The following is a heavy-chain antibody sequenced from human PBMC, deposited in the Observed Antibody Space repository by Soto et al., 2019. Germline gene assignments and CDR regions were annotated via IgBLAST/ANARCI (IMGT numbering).Heavy chain of an antibody. J-gene: IGHJ3*02. D-gene: IGHD6-13*01. V-gene: IGHV1-18*01. CDR2: ISAKNGNT. CDR1: GYSFTSYG. CDR3: ARDVGYSSTWEI. Sequence: GASVKVSCKASGYSFTSYGINWVRQAPGQGLEWMGWISAKNGNTNYAQKLQGRVTMTTDTSTSTAFMELRSLRSDDTAVYYCARDVGYSSTWEIWGQGTMVTVSS.